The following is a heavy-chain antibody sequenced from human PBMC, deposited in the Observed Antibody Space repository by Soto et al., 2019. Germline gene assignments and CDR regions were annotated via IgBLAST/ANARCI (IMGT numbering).Heavy chain of an antibody. CDR2: IIPIFGTA. Sequence: SVKVSCKASGGTFSSYAISWVRQAPGQGLEWMGGIIPIFGTANYAQKFQGRVTITADESTSTAYMELSSLRSEDTAVYYCAIYYDRSGPDAFDIWGQGTMVTVSS. V-gene: IGHV1-69*13. J-gene: IGHJ3*02. CDR3: AIYYDRSGPDAFDI. CDR1: GGTFSSYA. D-gene: IGHD3-22*01.